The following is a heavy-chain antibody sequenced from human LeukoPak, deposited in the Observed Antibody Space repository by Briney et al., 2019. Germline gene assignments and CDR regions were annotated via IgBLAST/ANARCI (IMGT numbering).Heavy chain of an antibody. J-gene: IGHJ4*02. D-gene: IGHD6-19*01. CDR3: ARLASSGWSHCDS. V-gene: IGHV4-59*08. Sequence: PSETLSLTCTVSGGSISGYYWSWIRQPPGKGPEGIGYIYYSGTTNYNPSLKSRVTISVDTSKNQFSLKLNSVTAADTAVYYCARLASSGWSHCDSWGQGTLVTVSS. CDR2: IYYSGTT. CDR1: GGSISGYY.